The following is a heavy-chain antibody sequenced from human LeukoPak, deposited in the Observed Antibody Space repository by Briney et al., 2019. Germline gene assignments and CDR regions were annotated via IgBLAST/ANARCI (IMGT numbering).Heavy chain of an antibody. CDR2: IYYSGST. D-gene: IGHD3-22*01. V-gene: IGHV4-59*08. CDR3: ARIVGYYDSSGLDAFDI. CDR1: GGSISSYY. Sequence: SGTLSLTCTVSGGSISSYYWSWIRQPPGKGLEWIGYIYYSGSTNYNPSLKSRVTISVDTSKNQFSLKLSSVTAADTAVYYCARIVGYYDSSGLDAFDIWGQGTMVTVSS. J-gene: IGHJ3*02.